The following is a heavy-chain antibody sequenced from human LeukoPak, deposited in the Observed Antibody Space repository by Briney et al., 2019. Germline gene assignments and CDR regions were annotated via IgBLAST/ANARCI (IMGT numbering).Heavy chain of an antibody. CDR3: ARDQGRGWNWFDP. J-gene: IGHJ5*02. D-gene: IGHD6-19*01. V-gene: IGHV4-59*01. CDR1: GGSISGYY. CDR2: IYYTGNT. Sequence: SETLSLTCTVSGGSISGYYWSWIRQPPGKGLEWLGFIYYTGNTKYNPSLNSRLTMSVDTSRKQFSLKLSSVTAADTAVYYCARDQGRGWNWFDPWGQGTLVTVSS.